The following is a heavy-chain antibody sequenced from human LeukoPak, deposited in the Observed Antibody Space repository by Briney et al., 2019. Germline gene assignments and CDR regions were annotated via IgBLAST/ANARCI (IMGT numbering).Heavy chain of an antibody. D-gene: IGHD6-13*01. CDR1: GFTFSSYW. V-gene: IGHV3-7*01. J-gene: IGHJ6*02. CDR3: ARDGGSSWYYYYYGMDV. CDR2: IKQDGSEK. Sequence: PGGSLRLSCAASGFTFSSYWMSWVRQAPGKGLEWVANIKQDGSEKYYVDSVKGRFTISRDNAKNSLHLQMNSLRAEDTAVYYCARDGGSSWYYYYYGMDVWGQGTTVTVSS.